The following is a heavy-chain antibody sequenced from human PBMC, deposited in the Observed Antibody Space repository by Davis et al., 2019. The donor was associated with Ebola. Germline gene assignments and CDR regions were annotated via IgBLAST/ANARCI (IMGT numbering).Heavy chain of an antibody. CDR2: IIPIFGTA. D-gene: IGHD3-16*01. CDR3: ANSRLD. Sequence: SVKVSCKASGYTFTSYGISWVRQAPGQGLEWMGGIIPIFGTANYAQKFQGRVTITADESTSTAYMELSSLRAEDTAVYYCANSRLDWGQGTLVTVSS. J-gene: IGHJ4*02. CDR1: GYTFTSYG. V-gene: IGHV1-69*13.